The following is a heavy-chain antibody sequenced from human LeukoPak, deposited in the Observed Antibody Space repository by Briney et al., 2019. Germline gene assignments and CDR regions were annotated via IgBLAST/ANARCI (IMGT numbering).Heavy chain of an antibody. D-gene: IGHD6-13*01. J-gene: IGHJ5*02. CDR1: GYTFTDYY. CDR3: ARMWSTATSGWNWFDP. Sequence: ASVKVSCKASGYTFTDYYVYWVRQAPGQGLEWMGWINPNSGDTNYAQKFQGRVTMTRDTSICTAYMDLSSLRSDDTAMYYCARMWSTATSGWNWFDPWGQGTLVTVSS. CDR2: INPNSGDT. V-gene: IGHV1-2*02.